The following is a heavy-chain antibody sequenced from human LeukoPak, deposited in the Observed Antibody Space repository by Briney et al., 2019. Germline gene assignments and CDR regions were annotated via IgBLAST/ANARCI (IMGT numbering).Heavy chain of an antibody. J-gene: IGHJ4*02. CDR3: ARDQPRGYGFDY. D-gene: IGHD5-12*01. CDR2: MNPNSGNT. CDR1: GYTFASYD. V-gene: IGHV1-8*01. Sequence: ASVKVSCKASGYTFASYDINWVRQATGQGLEWMGWMNPNSGNTGHAQKFQGRVTMTKNTSISTAYMELSSLRSEDTAVYYCARDQPRGYGFDYWGQGTLVTVSS.